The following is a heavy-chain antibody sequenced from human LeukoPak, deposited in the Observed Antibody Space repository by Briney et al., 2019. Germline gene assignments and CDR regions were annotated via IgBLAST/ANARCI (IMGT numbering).Heavy chain of an antibody. CDR2: ISGSGGST. J-gene: IGHJ3*02. CDR1: GFTFSSYA. V-gene: IGHV3-23*01. D-gene: IGHD6-13*01. CDR3: ARQGPLERSSTPQDAFDI. Sequence: GGSLRLSCAASGFTFSSYAMSWVRQAQGKGLEWVSAISGSGGSTYYADSVKGRFTISRDNSKNTLYLQMNSLRAEDTAVYYCARQGPLERSSTPQDAFDIWGQGTMVTVSS.